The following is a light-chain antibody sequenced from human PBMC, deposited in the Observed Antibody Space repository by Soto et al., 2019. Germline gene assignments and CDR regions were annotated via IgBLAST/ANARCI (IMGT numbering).Light chain of an antibody. CDR2: GNT. J-gene: IGLJ1*01. CDR1: SSNIGSTYD. V-gene: IGLV1-40*01. CDR3: QSYDDSLSVHYV. Sequence: QCVLTQPPSVSGSPGQRVTISCPGSSSNIGSTYDVQWYQQLPGTAPKLLIHGNTDRPSGVPDRFSGSKSGTSASLAITGLQADDEADYYCQSYDDSLSVHYVFGTGTKVTVL.